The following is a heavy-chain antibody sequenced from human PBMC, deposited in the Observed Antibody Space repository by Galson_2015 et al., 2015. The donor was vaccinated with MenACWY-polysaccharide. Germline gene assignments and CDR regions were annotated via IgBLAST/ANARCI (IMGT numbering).Heavy chain of an antibody. CDR3: ARKFDY. J-gene: IGHJ4*02. CDR1: GGSIDNNNW. CDR2: INHSGTT. V-gene: IGHV4-4*02. Sequence: ETLSLTCAVSGGSIDNNNWWSWVRPAPGQGLEWIGEINHSGTTNYNPSLKSRVTISVDKSKKQFSLKLTSVTAADTAVYYCARKFDYWGQGTLVIVSS.